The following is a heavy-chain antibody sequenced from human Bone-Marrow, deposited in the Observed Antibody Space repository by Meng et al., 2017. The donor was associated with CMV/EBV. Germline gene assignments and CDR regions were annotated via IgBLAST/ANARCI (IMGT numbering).Heavy chain of an antibody. J-gene: IGHJ6*02. CDR2: ISSSSSYI. CDR1: GFTFSSYS. Sequence: GESLRLSCAASGFTFSSYSMNWVRQAPGKGLEWVSSISSSSSYIYYADSVKGRFTISRDNAKNSLYLQMNSLRAEDTAVYYCARGITIFGVVNIRSRMDVWGQGTTVTVSS. CDR3: ARGITIFGVVNIRSRMDV. V-gene: IGHV3-21*01. D-gene: IGHD3-3*01.